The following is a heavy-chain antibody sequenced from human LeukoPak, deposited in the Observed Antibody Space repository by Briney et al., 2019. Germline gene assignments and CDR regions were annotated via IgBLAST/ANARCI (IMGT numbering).Heavy chain of an antibody. Sequence: LSETLSLTCAVSGYSISSGYYWGWIRQPPGKGLEWIGSIYHSGSTYYNPSLKSRVTISVDTSKNQFSLKLSSVTAADTAVYYCAREGGSGWYYFDYWGQGTLVTVSS. CDR1: GYSISSGYY. J-gene: IGHJ4*02. CDR3: AREGGSGWYYFDY. CDR2: IYHSGST. V-gene: IGHV4-38-2*02. D-gene: IGHD6-19*01.